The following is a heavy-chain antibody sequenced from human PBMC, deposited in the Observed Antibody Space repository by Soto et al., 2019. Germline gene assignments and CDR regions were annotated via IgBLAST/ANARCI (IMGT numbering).Heavy chain of an antibody. CDR3: ARGSVVAATLFDY. CDR1: GVTIISGGYY. Sequence: PSETLSLTCTVSGVTIISGGYYWSWIRKHPGKGLEWIGYIYYSGSTYYNPSLKSRVTISVDTSKNQFSLKLSSVTAADTAVYYCARGSVVAATLFDYWGQGTLVTVSS. CDR2: IYYSGST. J-gene: IGHJ4*02. D-gene: IGHD2-15*01. V-gene: IGHV4-31*03.